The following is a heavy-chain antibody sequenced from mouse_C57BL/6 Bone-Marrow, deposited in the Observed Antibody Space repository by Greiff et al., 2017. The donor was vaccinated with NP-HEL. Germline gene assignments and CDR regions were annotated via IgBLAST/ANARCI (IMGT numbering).Heavy chain of an antibody. CDR2: IDPSDSYT. J-gene: IGHJ2*01. Sequence: VQLQQPGAELVMPGASVKLSCKASGYTFTSYWMHWVKQRPGQGLEWIGEIDPSDSYTNYNQKFKDKATLTVDKSSSTAYMQLSSLTSEDSAVYYCASKRTQATDYFDYWGQGTTLTVSS. D-gene: IGHD3-2*02. CDR1: GYTFTSYW. V-gene: IGHV1-69*01. CDR3: ASKRTQATDYFDY.